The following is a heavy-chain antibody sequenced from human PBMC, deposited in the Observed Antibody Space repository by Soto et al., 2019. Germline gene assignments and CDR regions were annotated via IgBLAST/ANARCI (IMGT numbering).Heavy chain of an antibody. D-gene: IGHD6-25*01. Sequence: QVQLQESGPGLVKPSETLSLTCPVSGGSLTSYYWTWIRPSPGKGLEWFGYVYFSGPTNYNPSLKSRVTISIDTSKNQFSLWLASVTAADTAFYYCGSVRPSGYVLSWGQGNLVTVSS. CDR3: GSVRPSGYVLS. CDR1: GGSLTSYY. CDR2: VYFSGPT. J-gene: IGHJ5*02. V-gene: IGHV4-59*01.